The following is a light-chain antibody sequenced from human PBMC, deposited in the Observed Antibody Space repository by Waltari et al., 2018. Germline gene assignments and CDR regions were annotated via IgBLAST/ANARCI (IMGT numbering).Light chain of an antibody. CDR2: KAS. V-gene: IGKV1-5*03. CDR1: RSIDNW. J-gene: IGKJ1*01. Sequence: DIQMTQSPSTLSASVGDRVPITCRASRSIDNWLAWYQQKPGKAPNLLIYKASSLESGVPSRFSGSGSGTEFTLTISILQPDDFATYYCQHYKSYSWTFGQGTKVEIK. CDR3: QHYKSYSWT.